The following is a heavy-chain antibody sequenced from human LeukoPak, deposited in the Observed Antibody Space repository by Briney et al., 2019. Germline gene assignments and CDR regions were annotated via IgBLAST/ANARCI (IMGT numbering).Heavy chain of an antibody. D-gene: IGHD2-2*01. Sequence: SQTLSLTCNVSGYSISSGDYYWTWIRQPAGKGREWIGRVDLGGPRIYKKTLIGRVTVSVDPSKNQFSLSLTSVTAADTATYYCTREGAYCSGTDCFATTVDAWGPGALVTVSS. CDR3: TREGAYCSGTDCFATTVDA. CDR1: GYSISSGDYY. J-gene: IGHJ5*02. V-gene: IGHV4-61*02. CDR2: VDLGGPR.